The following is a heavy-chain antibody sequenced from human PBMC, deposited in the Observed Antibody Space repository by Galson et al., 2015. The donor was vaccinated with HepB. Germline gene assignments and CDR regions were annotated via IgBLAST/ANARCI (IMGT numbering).Heavy chain of an antibody. J-gene: IGHJ5*02. D-gene: IGHD2-2*01. CDR1: GDSVSSHSAA. CDR2: TYYRSKWYN. CDR3: ARDRGSTAWRGGWFDP. Sequence: CAISGDSVSSHSAAWNWIRQSPSRGLEWLGRTYYRSKWYNDYAVSVKSRITINPDTSKNQFSLQLNSVTPEDTAVYYCARDRGSTAWRGGWFDPWGQGTLVTVSS. V-gene: IGHV6-1*01.